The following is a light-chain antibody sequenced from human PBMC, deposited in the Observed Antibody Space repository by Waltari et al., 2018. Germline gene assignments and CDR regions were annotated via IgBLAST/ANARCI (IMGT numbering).Light chain of an antibody. CDR2: KDN. CDR3: QSAVSGSSLMV. V-gene: IGLV3-25*03. J-gene: IGLJ2*01. Sequence: YDLTPPPSVSVSHGQTATLTCPGDVLANASSYWYQQKPGQAPVLVRYKDNERPSGIPERMSGSSSGTTVTLTISGVQAEDEADYYCQSAVSGSSLMVFGGGTKLTVL. CDR1: VLANAS.